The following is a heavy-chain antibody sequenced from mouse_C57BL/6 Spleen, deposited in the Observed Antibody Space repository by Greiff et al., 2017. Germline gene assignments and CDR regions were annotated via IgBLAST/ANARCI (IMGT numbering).Heavy chain of an antibody. J-gene: IGHJ2*01. CDR2: ISGGGGNT. CDR1: GFTFSSYT. CDR3: ARHSDKAYFDY. V-gene: IGHV5-9*01. Sequence: EVKLMESGGGLVKPGGSLKLSCAASGFTFSSYTMSWVRQTPEKRLEWVATISGGGGNTYYPDSVKGRFTISRDNAKNTLYLQMSSLRSEDTALYYCARHSDKAYFDYWGQGTTLTVSS.